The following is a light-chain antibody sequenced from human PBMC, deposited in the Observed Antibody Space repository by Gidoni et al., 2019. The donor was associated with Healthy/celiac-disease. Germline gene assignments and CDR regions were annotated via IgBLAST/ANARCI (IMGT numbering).Light chain of an antibody. CDR1: QDISNY. J-gene: IGKJ4*01. V-gene: IGKV1-33*01. CDR2: NAS. CDR3: QQYDNLPLT. Sequence: DIQMTQSPSSLSESVGDRVTITCQASQDISNYLNWYQQTPGKAPKLLIYNASNLETGVPSRFSGSVSGTDFTFTISSLQPEDIATYYCQQYDNLPLTFGGGTKVEIK.